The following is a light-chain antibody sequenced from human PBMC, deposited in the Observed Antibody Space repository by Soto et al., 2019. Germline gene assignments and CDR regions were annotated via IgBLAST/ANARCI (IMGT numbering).Light chain of an antibody. J-gene: IGKJ4*01. Sequence: EIVLTQSPGTLSLSPGERATLSCRASQSVSSSDLAWYQQKPGQAPRLLIYGAASRVTGIPDWFSGCGSGTDFTFTISRREPEDFAVYYCQQYGRSPLTFGGGTKVEI. CDR1: QSVSSSD. V-gene: IGKV3-20*01. CDR3: QQYGRSPLT. CDR2: GAA.